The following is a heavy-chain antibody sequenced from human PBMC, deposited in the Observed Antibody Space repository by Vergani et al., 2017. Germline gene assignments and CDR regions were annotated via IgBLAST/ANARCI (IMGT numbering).Heavy chain of an antibody. J-gene: IGHJ6*02. V-gene: IGHV1-69*04. CDR3: ASPYCSSTSCYVYYGMDV. D-gene: IGHD2-2*01. CDR2: IIPILGIA. CDR1: GGTFSSYA. Sequence: QVQLVQSGAEVKKPGASVKVSCKASGGTFSSYAISWVRQAPGQGLEWMGRIIPILGIANYAQKFQGRVTITADKSTSTAYMELSSLRSEDTAVYYCASPYCSSTSCYVYYGMDVWGQGTTVTVSS.